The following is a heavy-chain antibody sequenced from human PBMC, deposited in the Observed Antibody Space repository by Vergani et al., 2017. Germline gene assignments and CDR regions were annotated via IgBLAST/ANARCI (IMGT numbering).Heavy chain of an antibody. CDR3: AREVGTIYGDTFDY. J-gene: IGHJ4*02. CDR1: GYTFTSYA. CDR2: INTGNGNT. Sequence: QVQLVQSGAEVKKPGASVKVSCKASGYTFTSYAMHWVRQAPGQRLEWMGWINTGNGNTKYSQKFQGRVTITADESTSTAYMELSSLRSEDTAVYYCAREVGTIYGDTFDYWGQGTLVTVSS. V-gene: IGHV1-3*04. D-gene: IGHD4-17*01.